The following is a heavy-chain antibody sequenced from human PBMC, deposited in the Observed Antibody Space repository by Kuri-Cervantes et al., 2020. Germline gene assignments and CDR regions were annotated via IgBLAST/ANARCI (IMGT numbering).Heavy chain of an antibody. CDR1: GGSVSSGSYY. D-gene: IGHD6-19*01. CDR3: ARESVAGTSLSYYYGMDV. CDR2: IYYSGST. V-gene: IGHV4-61*01. J-gene: IGHJ6*02. Sequence: SETLSLTCTVSGGSVSSGSYYWSWIRQPPGKGLEWIGYIYYSGSTNYNPSLKSRVTISVDTSKNQFSLKLSSVTAADTAVYYCARESVAGTSLSYYYGMDVWGQGTTVTVSS.